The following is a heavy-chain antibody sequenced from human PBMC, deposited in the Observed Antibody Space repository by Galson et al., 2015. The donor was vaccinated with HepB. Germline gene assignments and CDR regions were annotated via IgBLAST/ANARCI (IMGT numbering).Heavy chain of an antibody. J-gene: IGHJ4*02. CDR2: INPNSGGT. V-gene: IGHV1-2*06. D-gene: IGHD5-18*01. CDR1: GYTLTELS. Sequence: SVKVSCKVSGYTLTELSMHWVRQAPGQGLEWMGRINPNSGGTNYAQKFQGRVTMTRDTSISTAYMELSRLRSDDTAVYYCARASAGIPDTAMADYWGQGTLVTVSS. CDR3: ARASAGIPDTAMADY.